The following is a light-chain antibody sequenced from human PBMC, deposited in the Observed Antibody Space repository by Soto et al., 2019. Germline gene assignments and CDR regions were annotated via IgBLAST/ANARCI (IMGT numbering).Light chain of an antibody. V-gene: IGLV9-49*01. CDR1: SGYSNYK. Sequence: QLVLTQPPSASASLGASVTLTCTLSSGYSNYKVDWYQQRPGKGPRFVMRVGTGGIVGSKGDGIPDRFSVLGSGLNRFLTIHNIQEEDESDYHCGADHGSGSNFVYVFGTGTKLTVL. J-gene: IGLJ1*01. CDR2: VGTGGIVG. CDR3: GADHGSGSNFVYV.